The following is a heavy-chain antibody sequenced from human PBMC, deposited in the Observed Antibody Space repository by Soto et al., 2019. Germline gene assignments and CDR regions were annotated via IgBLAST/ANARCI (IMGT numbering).Heavy chain of an antibody. V-gene: IGHV1-18*01. D-gene: IGHD3-3*01. Sequence: SVKVSCKASCYNFNVYGINLLRQVPGQGLELMGWISAYDGKTTYAEKFQGRVTMTTDASTSTAYMELRSLRSDDTAVYYCARDPHEYWTSYWFDPWGQGTLVTVSS. CDR1: CYNFNVYG. CDR2: ISAYDGKT. J-gene: IGHJ5*02. CDR3: ARDPHEYWTSYWFDP.